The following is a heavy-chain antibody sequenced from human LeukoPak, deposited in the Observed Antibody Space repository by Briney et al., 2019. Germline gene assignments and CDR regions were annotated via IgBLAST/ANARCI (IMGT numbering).Heavy chain of an antibody. CDR2: MNPNSGNT. J-gene: IGHJ6*02. D-gene: IGHD6-19*01. Sequence: GASVKVSCKASGYTFTSYDINWVRQATGQGLEWMGWMNPNSGNTGYAQKFQGRVTMTRNTSISTAYMELSSLRSEDTVVYYCARGLGSGWYYYYYGMDVWGQGTTVTVSS. CDR3: ARGLGSGWYYYYYGMDV. V-gene: IGHV1-8*01. CDR1: GYTFTSYD.